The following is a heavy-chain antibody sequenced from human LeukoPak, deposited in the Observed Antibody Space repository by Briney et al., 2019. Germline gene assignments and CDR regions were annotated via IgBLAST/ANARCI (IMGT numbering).Heavy chain of an antibody. CDR3: AREGAD. CDR2: IKQDGSEK. J-gene: IGHJ4*02. Sequence: GGSRRLSWAAPGFTAGSNYRSWFRRAPGKGLEWVANIKQDGSEKYYVDSVKGRFTISRDNAKNSLYLQMNSLRAEDTAVYYCAREGADWGQGTLVTVSS. D-gene: IGHD1-26*01. V-gene: IGHV3-7*03. CDR1: GFTAGSNY.